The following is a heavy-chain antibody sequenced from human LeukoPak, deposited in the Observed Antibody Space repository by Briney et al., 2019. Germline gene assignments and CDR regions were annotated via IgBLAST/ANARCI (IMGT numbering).Heavy chain of an antibody. D-gene: IGHD6-19*01. CDR2: IWYDGRTK. J-gene: IGHJ4*02. CDR3: AREWGRIAVAGGPGY. V-gene: IGHV3-33*01. Sequence: GGSPRLSCEVSGFIFSNYGMHWVRQAPGKGLEWVALIWYDGRTKFHADSVKGRFTISRDNSANTLYLQMSSLRVEDTAVYYCAREWGRIAVAGGPGYWGQGALVTVSS. CDR1: GFIFSNYG.